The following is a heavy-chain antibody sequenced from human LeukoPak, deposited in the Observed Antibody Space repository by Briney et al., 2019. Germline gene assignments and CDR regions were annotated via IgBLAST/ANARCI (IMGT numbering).Heavy chain of an antibody. CDR1: GFTFSSYE. CDR3: ARVSGWYGMDV. V-gene: IGHV3-48*03. D-gene: IGHD6-19*01. Sequence: GVSLRLSCAASGFTFSSYEMNWVRQAPGKGLEWVSYISSSGSIIYYADSVKGRFTISRDNAKNSLYLQMNSLRAEDTAVYYCARVSGWYGMDVWGQGTTVTVSS. CDR2: ISSSGSII. J-gene: IGHJ6*02.